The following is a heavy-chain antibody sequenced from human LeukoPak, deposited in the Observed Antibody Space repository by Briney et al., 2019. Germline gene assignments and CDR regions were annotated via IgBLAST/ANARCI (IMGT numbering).Heavy chain of an antibody. CDR1: GFTFSSYS. CDR2: ISGSSYTI. D-gene: IGHD5-18*01. V-gene: IGHV3-48*01. CDR3: AREGSYGYELDY. Sequence: GGSLRLSCAASGFTFSSYSMNWVRQAPGKGLEWVSYISGSSYTIYYADSVKGRFTISRDNAKNSLYLQMNSLRAEDTAVYYCAREGSYGYELDYWGQGTLVTVSS. J-gene: IGHJ4*02.